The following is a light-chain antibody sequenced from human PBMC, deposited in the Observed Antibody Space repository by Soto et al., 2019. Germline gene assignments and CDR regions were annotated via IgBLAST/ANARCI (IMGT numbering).Light chain of an antibody. J-gene: IGKJ1*01. CDR1: QSVSGN. CDR3: QQYNNWPPA. V-gene: IGKV3-15*01. Sequence: EIVLTQSPVTLSLSPGERATLSCRASQSVSGNLAWYQQKPGQAPRLLIYGASTRATGIPARFSGSGSGTEFTLTISSLQSEDFAVYYCQQYNNWPPAFGQGTKVEIK. CDR2: GAS.